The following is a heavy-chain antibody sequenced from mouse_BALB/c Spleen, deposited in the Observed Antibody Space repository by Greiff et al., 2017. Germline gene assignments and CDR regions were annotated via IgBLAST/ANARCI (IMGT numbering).Heavy chain of an antibody. D-gene: IGHD2-10*01. J-gene: IGHJ3*01. CDR3: ARGPYFAY. V-gene: IGHV1-54*01. CDR1: GYAFTNYL. Sequence: VQLQQSGAELVRPGTSVKVSCKASGYAFTNYLIEWVKQRPGQGLEWIGVINPGSGGTNYNEKFKGKATLTADKSSSTAYMQLSSLTSDDSAVYFCARGPYFAYWGQGTLVTVSA. CDR2: INPGSGGT.